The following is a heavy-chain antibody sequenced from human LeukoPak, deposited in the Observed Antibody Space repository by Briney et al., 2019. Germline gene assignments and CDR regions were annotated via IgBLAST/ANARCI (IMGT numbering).Heavy chain of an antibody. Sequence: ASVKVSCKASGYTFTGYYIHWVRQAPGQGLEWMGWINPHSRGTNYAQKFQGSVTMTRDTSISTAYMELTRLRSDDTAVYYCASESGGGEFDPWGQGTLVTVSS. CDR3: ASESGGGEFDP. D-gene: IGHD3-10*01. V-gene: IGHV1-2*02. J-gene: IGHJ5*02. CDR1: GYTFTGYY. CDR2: INPHSRGT.